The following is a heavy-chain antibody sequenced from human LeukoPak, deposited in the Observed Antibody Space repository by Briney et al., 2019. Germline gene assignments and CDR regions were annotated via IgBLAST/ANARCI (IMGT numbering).Heavy chain of an antibody. CDR3: ARITMVRGPHYYGMDV. CDR1: GGTFSSYA. J-gene: IGHJ6*02. D-gene: IGHD3-10*01. Sequence: ASVKVSCKASGGTFSSYAISWVRQAPGQGLEWMGWINPNSGGTNYAQKFQGRVTMTRDTSISTAYMELSRLRSDDTAVYYCARITMVRGPHYYGMDVWGQGTTVTVSS. V-gene: IGHV1-2*02. CDR2: INPNSGGT.